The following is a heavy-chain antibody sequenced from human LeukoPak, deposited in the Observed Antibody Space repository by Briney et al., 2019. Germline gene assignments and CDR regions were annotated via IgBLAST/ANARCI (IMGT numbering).Heavy chain of an antibody. D-gene: IGHD3/OR15-3a*01. Sequence: GGSLRLSCTVSGFTFSTSPMAWVRQAPGKGLDWVSSIHAGGKDPFCADSVKGRCTISRDNSKNILFLQLNSLRVEDTAIYFCAKGGHDFNPFYNWGQGTLVTVSS. CDR3: AKGGHDFNPFYN. CDR1: GFTFSTSP. J-gene: IGHJ4*02. V-gene: IGHV3-23*01. CDR2: IHAGGKDP.